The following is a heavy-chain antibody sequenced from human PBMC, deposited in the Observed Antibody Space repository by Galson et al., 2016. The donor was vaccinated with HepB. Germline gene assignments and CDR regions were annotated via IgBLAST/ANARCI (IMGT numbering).Heavy chain of an antibody. CDR2: ISFDGSGE. CDR3: ARDPPGSDYGLDV. CDR1: GFTFGSYE. V-gene: IGHV3-33*01. J-gene: IGHJ6*04. Sequence: SLRLSCATSGFTFGSYEMHWVRQPPGKGLEWVAIISFDGSGEKYADSVKGRFTISRDNFQNTLFLQMSSLRVEDTAFYYCARDPPGSDYGLDVWGKGTTVTVSS.